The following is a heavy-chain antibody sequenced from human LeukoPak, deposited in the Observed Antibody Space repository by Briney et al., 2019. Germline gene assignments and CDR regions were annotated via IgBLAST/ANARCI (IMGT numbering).Heavy chain of an antibody. J-gene: IGHJ3*02. CDR1: GGSISSGGYY. V-gene: IGHV4-30-2*01. CDR3: ARRALGGAFDI. Sequence: SQTLSLTCTVSGGSISSGGYYWSWIRQPPGKGLEWIGYIYHSGSTYYNPSLKSRVTISVDRSKNQFSLKLSSVTAADTAVYYCARRALGGAFDIWGQGTMVTVSS. D-gene: IGHD3-16*01. CDR2: IYHSGST.